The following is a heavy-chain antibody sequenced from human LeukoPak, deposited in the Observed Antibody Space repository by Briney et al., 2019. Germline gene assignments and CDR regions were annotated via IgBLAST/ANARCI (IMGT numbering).Heavy chain of an antibody. CDR3: ARRGLQGFCSVNSCHSFFDS. D-gene: IGHD2-15*01. CDR2: ITASGGDT. CDR1: GFTFSHHS. J-gene: IGHJ5*01. Sequence: PGGSLRLSCVASGFTFSHHSISWVRQAPGKGLEWVLAITASGGDTFYAESVEGRFSVSRDDSKSTVFLQMSSLTADDTGIYFCARRGLQGFCSVNSCHSFFDSWGRGTRVIVSS. V-gene: IGHV3-23*01.